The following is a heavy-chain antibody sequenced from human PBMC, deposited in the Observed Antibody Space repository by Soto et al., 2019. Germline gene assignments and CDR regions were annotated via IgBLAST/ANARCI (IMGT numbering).Heavy chain of an antibody. CDR3: ATDILDY. CDR2: INQHGTEK. Sequence: HPGGSLRLSCVASGFNFSNYWMTWARQAPGKGLEWVANINQHGTEKFYVDSVEGRFSISRDNAYHSVYLQMNSLRAEDTAIYYCATDILDYWGQGTSVTVSS. V-gene: IGHV3-7*05. J-gene: IGHJ4*02. CDR1: GFNFSNYW.